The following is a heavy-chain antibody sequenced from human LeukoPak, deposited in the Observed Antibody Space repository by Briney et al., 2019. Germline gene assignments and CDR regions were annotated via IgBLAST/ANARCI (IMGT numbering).Heavy chain of an antibody. Sequence: GASVKVSCKASGYTFTSYYMHWVRQAPGQGLEWMGIINPSGGSTSYAQKFQGRVTMTRDTSINTAYMELSRLRSDDTAVYYCAGDMVRGVILRRVLEYWGQGTLVTVSS. CDR1: GYTFTSYY. V-gene: IGHV1-46*01. J-gene: IGHJ4*02. D-gene: IGHD3-10*01. CDR2: INPSGGST. CDR3: AGDMVRGVILRRVLEY.